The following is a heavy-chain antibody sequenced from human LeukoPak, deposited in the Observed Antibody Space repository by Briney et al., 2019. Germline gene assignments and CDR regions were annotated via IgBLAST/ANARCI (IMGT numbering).Heavy chain of an antibody. CDR1: GGTFSSYA. Sequence: SVKVSCKASGGTFSSYAISWVRQAPGQGLEWMGRIIPILGIANYAQKFQGRVTITADKSTSTAYMELSSLRSEDTAVYYCAREEMATTNFDYWGQGTLVTVSS. D-gene: IGHD5-24*01. V-gene: IGHV1-69*04. CDR3: AREEMATTNFDY. J-gene: IGHJ4*02. CDR2: IIPILGIA.